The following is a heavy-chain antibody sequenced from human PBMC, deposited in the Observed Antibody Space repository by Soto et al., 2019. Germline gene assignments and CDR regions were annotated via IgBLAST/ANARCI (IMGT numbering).Heavy chain of an antibody. CDR2: INPNSGGT. J-gene: IGHJ4*02. CDR1: GYTFTVYY. V-gene: IGHV1-2*04. D-gene: IGHD3-3*01. CDR3: ARARTIFGVVTTYYFDY. Sequence: ASVKVSCTASGYTFTVYYMHWVRQAPGQGLEWMGWINPNSGGTNYAQKFQGWVTMTRDTSISTAYMELSRLRSDDTAVYYCARARTIFGVVTTYYFDYWGQGTLVTVSS.